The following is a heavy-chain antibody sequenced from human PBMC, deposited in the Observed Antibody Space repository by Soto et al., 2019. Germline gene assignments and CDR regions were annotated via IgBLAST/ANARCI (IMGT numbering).Heavy chain of an antibody. CDR1: EFTFTSYA. V-gene: IGHV3-30-3*01. D-gene: IGHD2-15*01. CDR3: ARPIPRWSYHYGMDV. Sequence: QLVESGGRGVQPGRSLRLSCAASEFTFTSYAMHWVRQAPGRGLEWVALISFDGTSEYYADSVKGRFIISRDNSKTMVYLQMNSLRPDGTAIYYCARPIPRWSYHYGMDVWGQGTTVTVSS. J-gene: IGHJ6*02. CDR2: ISFDGTSE.